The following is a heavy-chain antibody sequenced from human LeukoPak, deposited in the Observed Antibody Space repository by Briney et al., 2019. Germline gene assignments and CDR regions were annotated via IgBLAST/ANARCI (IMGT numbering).Heavy chain of an antibody. J-gene: IGHJ4*02. CDR3: TTDFFYDSSGYYYFLDY. CDR2: IKRKPDGGTT. V-gene: IGHV3-15*01. Sequence: GGSLRLSCAASGFTFSNAWMSWVRQAPGKGLEWVGRIKRKPDGGTTDYAAPVKGRFTISRDDSKNTLYLQMNSLKTEDTAVYYCTTDFFYDSSGYYYFLDYWGQGTLVTVSS. D-gene: IGHD3-22*01. CDR1: GFTFSNAW.